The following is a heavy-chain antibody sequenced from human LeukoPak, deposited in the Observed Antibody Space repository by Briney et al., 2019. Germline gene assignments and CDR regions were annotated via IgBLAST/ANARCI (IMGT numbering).Heavy chain of an antibody. J-gene: IGHJ5*02. CDR1: GGSISSSSYY. Sequence: KASETLSLTCTVSGGSISSSSYYWGWIRQPPGKGLEWIGSIYYSGSTYYNPSLKSRVTISVDTSKNQFSLKLSSVTAADTAVYYCARVVNWFDPWGQGTLVTVSS. CDR2: IYYSGST. CDR3: ARVVNWFDP. V-gene: IGHV4-39*01. D-gene: IGHD2-15*01.